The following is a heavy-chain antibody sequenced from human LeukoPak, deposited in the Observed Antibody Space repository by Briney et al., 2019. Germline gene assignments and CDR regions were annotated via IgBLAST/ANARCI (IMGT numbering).Heavy chain of an antibody. Sequence: SETLSLTCTVSGGSISSYYWSWIRQPPGKGLEWIGYIYYSGSTNYNPSLKSRVTISVDTSKNQFSLKLSSVTAADTAVYYCASEGYYDSSGYYDLPSYYYYGMDVWGQGTTVTVSS. J-gene: IGHJ6*02. V-gene: IGHV4-59*08. CDR3: ASEGYYDSSGYYDLPSYYYYGMDV. CDR1: GGSISSYY. CDR2: IYYSGST. D-gene: IGHD3-22*01.